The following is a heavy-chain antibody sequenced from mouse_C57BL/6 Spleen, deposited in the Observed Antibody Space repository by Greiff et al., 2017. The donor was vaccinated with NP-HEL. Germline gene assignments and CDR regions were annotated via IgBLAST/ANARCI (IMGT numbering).Heavy chain of an antibody. CDR2: IDPETGGT. D-gene: IGHD1-1*02. V-gene: IGHV1-15*01. J-gene: IGHJ2*01. CDR3: TGSYVGYFDY. CDR1: GYTFTDYE. Sequence: QVQLKQSGAELVRPGASVTLSCKASGYTFTDYEMHWVKQTPVHGLEWIGAIDPETGGTAYNQKFKGKAILTADKSSSTAYMELRSLTSEDSAVYYCTGSYVGYFDYWGQGTTLTVSS.